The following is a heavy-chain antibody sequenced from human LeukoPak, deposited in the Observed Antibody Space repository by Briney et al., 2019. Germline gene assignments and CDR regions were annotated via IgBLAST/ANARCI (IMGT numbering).Heavy chain of an antibody. D-gene: IGHD5-18*01. CDR1: GYTFTSYA. CDR3: ARDFYSYGQGLFDY. Sequence: ASVKVSCKASGYTFTSYAMNWVRQAPGRGLEWMGWINTNTGNPTYAQGFTGRFVFSLDTSVSTAYLQISSLKAEDTAVYYCARDFYSYGQGLFDYWGQGTLVTVSS. V-gene: IGHV7-4-1*02. J-gene: IGHJ4*02. CDR2: INTNTGNP.